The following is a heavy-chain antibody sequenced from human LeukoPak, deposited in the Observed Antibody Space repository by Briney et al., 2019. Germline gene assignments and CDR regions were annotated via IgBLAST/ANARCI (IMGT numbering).Heavy chain of an antibody. CDR3: TTRTTTTIY. CDR2: IASNTDGGAT. V-gene: IGHV3-15*07. D-gene: IGHD1-7*01. J-gene: IGHJ4*02. Sequence: GGSLRLSCAASHFTFTNRWMNWVRQAPGKGLEWVGRIASNTDGGATDYAAPVKGRFTISRDDSKNALYLQMNSLKTEDTALYYCTTRTTTTIYWGQGTLVTVSS. CDR1: HFTFTNRW.